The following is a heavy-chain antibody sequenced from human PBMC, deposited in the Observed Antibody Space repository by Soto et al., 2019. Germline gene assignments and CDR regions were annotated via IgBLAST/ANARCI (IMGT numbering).Heavy chain of an antibody. D-gene: IGHD3-16*02. CDR1: GFTFRTYD. Sequence: LRLSCAASGFTFRTYDMHWVRQAPGKGLEWVSSISWNSVSIGYADSVKGRFTISRDNAKNSLYLQMNSLRAEDTALYYCAKDMEDGYTTYCSNGREVWDQETTVAISS. CDR3: AKDMEDGYTTYCSNGREV. V-gene: IGHV3-9*01. CDR2: ISWNSVSI. J-gene: IGHJ6*02.